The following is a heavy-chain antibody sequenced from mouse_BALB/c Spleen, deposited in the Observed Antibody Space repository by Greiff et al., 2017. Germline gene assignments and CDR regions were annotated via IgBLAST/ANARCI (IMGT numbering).Heavy chain of an antibody. J-gene: IGHJ4*01. D-gene: IGHD2-2*01. CDR2: ISNGGGST. CDR3: ARGYGYDVRAMDY. Sequence: VQVVESGGGLVQPGGSLKLSCAASGFTFSSYTMSWVRQTPEKRLEWVAYISNGGGSTYYPDTVKGRFAISRDTAKNTLYLQMSSLKSEDTAMYFCARGYGYDVRAMDYWGQGTSVTVSS. CDR1: GFTFSSYT. V-gene: IGHV5-12-2*01.